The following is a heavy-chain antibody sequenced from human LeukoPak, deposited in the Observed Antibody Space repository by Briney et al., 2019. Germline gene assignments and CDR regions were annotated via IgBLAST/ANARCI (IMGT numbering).Heavy chain of an antibody. Sequence: GASVKVSCKASGYTFTSYGISWVRQAPGQGLEWMGWISAYYGNTNYAQKLQGRVTMTTDTSTSTACMELRSLRSDDTAVYYCARAENWNYYYFDYWGQGTLVTVSS. D-gene: IGHD1-7*01. CDR2: ISAYYGNT. CDR1: GYTFTSYG. V-gene: IGHV1-18*01. J-gene: IGHJ4*02. CDR3: ARAENWNYYYFDY.